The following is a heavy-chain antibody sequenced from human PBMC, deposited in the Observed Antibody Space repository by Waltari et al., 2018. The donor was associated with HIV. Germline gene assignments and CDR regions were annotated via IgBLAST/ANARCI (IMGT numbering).Heavy chain of an antibody. CDR1: GGSISSSSYY. J-gene: IGHJ4*02. CDR3: GGFGDTLGTLGPTNFDY. Sequence: QLQLQESGPGLVKPSETLSLTCTVSGGSISSSSYYWGWIRQPPGKGLEWIGSIYYSGSTYYNPSLKSRVTISVDTSKNQFSLKLSSVTAADTAVYYCGGFGDTLGTLGPTNFDYWGQGTLVTVSS. CDR2: IYYSGST. V-gene: IGHV4-39*07. D-gene: IGHD3-10*01.